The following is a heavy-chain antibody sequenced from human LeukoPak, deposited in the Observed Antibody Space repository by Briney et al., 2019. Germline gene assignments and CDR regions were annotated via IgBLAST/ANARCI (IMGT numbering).Heavy chain of an antibody. CDR1: GFTFSSYW. J-gene: IGHJ6*02. CDR3: ARDDYSDSPTYYNGMDV. Sequence: GGSLRLSCAASGFTFSSYWMSWVRQAPGKGLEWVANIKQDGSEKYYVDSVKGRFTISRDTAKNSLYLQMNSLRAEDTAVYFCARDDYSDSPTYYNGMDVWGQGTAVTVSS. V-gene: IGHV3-7*01. D-gene: IGHD4/OR15-4a*01. CDR2: IKQDGSEK.